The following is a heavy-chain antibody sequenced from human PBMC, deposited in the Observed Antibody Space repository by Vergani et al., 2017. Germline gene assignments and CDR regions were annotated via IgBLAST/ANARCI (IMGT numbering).Heavy chain of an antibody. D-gene: IGHD4-11*01. CDR2: IDHTGRP. V-gene: IGHV4-34*01. CDR1: GGSFTSYH. Sequence: QVQLQQWGGGLLKPSETLSLTCVVNGGSFTSYHWTWIRQSPGEGLEWVGDIDHTGRPDYNPSLKSRLTMSVEKSRNQFSLTLNSVTATYTAIYFCARVNTETNGHLYYYYDMDVWGQGTAVTVS. J-gene: IGHJ6*02. CDR3: ARVNTETNGHLYYYYDMDV.